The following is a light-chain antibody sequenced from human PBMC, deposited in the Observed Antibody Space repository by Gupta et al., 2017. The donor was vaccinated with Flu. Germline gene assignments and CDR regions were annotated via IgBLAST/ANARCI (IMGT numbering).Light chain of an antibody. CDR3: QQYNNWLTYT. V-gene: IGKV3-15*01. Sequence: EIVMTQSPATLSVSPGERATPSWYQQKPGQAPRLLIYGASTRATGIPARFSGSGSGTEFTLTISSLQSEDFAVYYCQQYNNWLTYTFGQGTKLEIK. J-gene: IGKJ2*01. CDR2: GAS.